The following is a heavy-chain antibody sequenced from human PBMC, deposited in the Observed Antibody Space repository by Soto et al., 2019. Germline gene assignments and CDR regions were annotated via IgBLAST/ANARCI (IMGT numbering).Heavy chain of an antibody. J-gene: IGHJ4*02. V-gene: IGHV4-39*01. D-gene: IGHD3-3*01. CDR2: IYYSGST. Sequence: QLQLQESGPGLVKPSETLSLTCTVSGVSISSSSYYWGWIRQPPGKGMERIGSIYYSGSTYYNPYLKGRATISVDTSKKQSALRLSSVTDADTAVYDCARHDFWSGYYNDYWGQGTLVTVSS. CDR1: GVSISSSSYY. CDR3: ARHDFWSGYYNDY.